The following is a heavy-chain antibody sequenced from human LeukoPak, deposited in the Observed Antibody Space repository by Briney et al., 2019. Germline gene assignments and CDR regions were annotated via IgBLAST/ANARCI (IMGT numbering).Heavy chain of an antibody. D-gene: IGHD2-8*01. CDR1: GFTFSSYE. CDR2: INGSGGNT. J-gene: IGHJ4*02. V-gene: IGHV3-23*01. Sequence: PGGSLRLSCAASGFTFSSYEMNWVRQAPGKGLEWVSDINGSGGNTYYADSVKGRFTISRDNSKNTVYLQMNSLRADDTAVYYCAKRGVLWGQGTLVTVSS. CDR3: AKRGVL.